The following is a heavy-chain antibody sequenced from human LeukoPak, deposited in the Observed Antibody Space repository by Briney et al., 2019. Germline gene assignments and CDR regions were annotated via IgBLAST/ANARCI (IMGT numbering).Heavy chain of an antibody. CDR2: IYYRGST. D-gene: IGHD1-26*01. J-gene: IGHJ4*02. CDR3: ASGSYYFDY. Sequence: SETLSLTCTVSGGSISNYHWSWIRQPPGKGLGWIGYIYYRGSTKYNPSLESRVTISVDTSKNQFSLKLSSVTAADTAVYYCASGSYYFDYWGQGTLVTVSS. V-gene: IGHV4-59*08. CDR1: GGSISNYH.